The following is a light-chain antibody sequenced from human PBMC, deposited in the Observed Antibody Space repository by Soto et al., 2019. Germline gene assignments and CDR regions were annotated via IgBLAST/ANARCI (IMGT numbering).Light chain of an antibody. CDR3: QQYYNTLPT. J-gene: IGKJ1*01. V-gene: IGKV4-1*01. CDR2: WAS. Sequence: DIVMTQSPDSLAVSLGERATINCKSSQSVLYSSNNKNYLAWYQQKPGQPPKLRIYWASTRESGVPDRFSGSGSGTDFTLTISSLQAEDGPVYYCQQYYNTLPTFGQGTKVEIK. CDR1: QSVLYSSNNKNY.